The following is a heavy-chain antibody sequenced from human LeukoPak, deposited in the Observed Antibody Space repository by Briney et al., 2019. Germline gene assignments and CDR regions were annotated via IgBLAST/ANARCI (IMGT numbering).Heavy chain of an antibody. J-gene: IGHJ5*02. D-gene: IGHD3-22*01. CDR1: GGSFSGYY. CDR3: ARGTRFTMIVVVIPAFDP. V-gene: IGHV4-34*01. CDR2: INHSGST. Sequence: SETLSLTCAVYGGSFSGYYWSWIRQPPGKGLEWIGEINHSGSTNYNPSLKSRVTISVDTSKNQFSLKLSSVTAADTAVYYCARGTRFTMIVVVIPAFDPWGQGTLVTVSS.